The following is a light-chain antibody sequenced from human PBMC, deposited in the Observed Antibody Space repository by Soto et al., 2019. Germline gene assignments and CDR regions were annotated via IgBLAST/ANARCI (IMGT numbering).Light chain of an antibody. Sequence: DIPMTQSPSTLSASVGDRVTITCRARQSISSWLAWYQQKPGKAPKLLICDASNLESGVPSRFSGSGSGTEFTLTISSLQPDDFATYYCQQYNSYPITFGQGTRLEIK. CDR2: DAS. V-gene: IGKV1-5*01. CDR3: QQYNSYPIT. J-gene: IGKJ5*01. CDR1: QSISSW.